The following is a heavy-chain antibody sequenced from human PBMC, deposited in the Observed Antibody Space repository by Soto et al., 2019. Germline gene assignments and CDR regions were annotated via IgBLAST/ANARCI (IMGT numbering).Heavy chain of an antibody. Sequence: PSETLSLTCAVSGGSISSGGYSWSWIRQPPGKGLEWIGYIYHSGSTYYNPSLKSRVTISVDRSKNQFSLKLSSVTAADTAVYYCAGNVLRFLEWRENWFDPWGQGTLVTVS. V-gene: IGHV4-30-2*01. CDR2: IYHSGST. CDR3: AGNVLRFLEWRENWFDP. D-gene: IGHD3-3*01. CDR1: GGSISSGGYS. J-gene: IGHJ5*02.